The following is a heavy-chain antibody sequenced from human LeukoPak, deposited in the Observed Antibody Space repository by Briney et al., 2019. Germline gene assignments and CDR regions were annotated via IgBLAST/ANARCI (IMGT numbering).Heavy chain of an antibody. CDR3: ARSEPTVVLPNFDY. D-gene: IGHD3-22*01. V-gene: IGHV1-69*13. CDR1: GGTFSSYA. CDR2: IIPIFGTA. J-gene: IGHJ4*02. Sequence: SVKVSCKASGGTFSSYAISWVRQAPGQGLEWMGGIIPIFGTANYAQKFQGRVTITADESTSTAYMELRSLRFDDTAVYYCARSEPTVVLPNFDYWGQGTLVTVSS.